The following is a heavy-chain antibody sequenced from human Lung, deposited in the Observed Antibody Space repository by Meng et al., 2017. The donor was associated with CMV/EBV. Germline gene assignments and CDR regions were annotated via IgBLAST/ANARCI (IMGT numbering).Heavy chain of an antibody. CDR1: GYSFTSYW. CDR2: IYPGDSDT. D-gene: IGHD5-18*01. J-gene: IGHJ6*02. Sequence: KVSXXGSGYSFTSYWIGWVRQMPGKGLEWMGIIYPGDSDTRYSPSFQGQVTISADKSISTAYLQWSSPKASDTAMYYCARQQYSYGYNENGMDVWGQGXPVTVSS. V-gene: IGHV5-51*01. CDR3: ARQQYSYGYNENGMDV.